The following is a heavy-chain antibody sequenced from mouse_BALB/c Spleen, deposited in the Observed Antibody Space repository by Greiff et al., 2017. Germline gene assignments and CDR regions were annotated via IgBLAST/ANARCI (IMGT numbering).Heavy chain of an antibody. J-gene: IGHJ2*01. CDR2: IRLKSNNYAT. CDR1: GFTFSNYW. D-gene: IGHD2-1*01. Sequence: DVMLVESGGGLVQPGGSMKLSCVASGFTFSNYWMNWVRQSPEKGLEWVAEIRLKSNNYATHYAESVKGRFTISRDDSKSSVYLQMNNLRAEDTGIYYCTRIYYGNSYYFDYWGQGTTLTVSS. CDR3: TRIYYGNSYYFDY. V-gene: IGHV6-6*02.